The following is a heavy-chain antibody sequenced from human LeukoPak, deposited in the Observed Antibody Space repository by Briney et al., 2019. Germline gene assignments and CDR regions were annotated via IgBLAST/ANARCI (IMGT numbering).Heavy chain of an antibody. Sequence: GGSLRLSCAASGFTFSTYSMNWVRQAPGKGLEWVSSISSNSRYIYYADSMRGRFTISRDNAKNSLYLQMNSLRADDTAFYYCATVGTWGGFWGQGTLVTVSS. V-gene: IGHV3-21*01. CDR2: ISSNSRYI. J-gene: IGHJ4*02. CDR1: GFTFSTYS. D-gene: IGHD2-15*01. CDR3: ATVGTWGGF.